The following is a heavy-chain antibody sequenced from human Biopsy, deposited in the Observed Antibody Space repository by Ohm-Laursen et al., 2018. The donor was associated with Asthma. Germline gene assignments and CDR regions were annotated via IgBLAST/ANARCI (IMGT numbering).Heavy chain of an antibody. D-gene: IGHD3-22*01. CDR3: ARVRKDYYDSSGLSGGWFDP. CDR1: GYTFTNYA. CDR2: INAGNGNT. V-gene: IGHV1-3*01. J-gene: IGHJ5*02. Sequence: EASVKVSCKASGYTFTNYAIHWVRQAPGQRPEWMGWINAGNGNTKYSQKFQGRVTITRDTSATTAYVELSSLRSEDTAVYYCARVRKDYYDSSGLSGGWFDPWGQGTLVTVSS.